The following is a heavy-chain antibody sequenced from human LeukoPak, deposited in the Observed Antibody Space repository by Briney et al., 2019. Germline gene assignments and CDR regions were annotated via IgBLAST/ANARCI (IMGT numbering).Heavy chain of an antibody. CDR1: GGSITSSEYY. CDR2: IYYSGST. D-gene: IGHD3-3*01. Sequence: NPSETLSLTCTVSGGSITSSEYYWNWIRQPPGKGLEWIGYIYYSGSTFYNPSLKSRLNISVDTSKNQFSLKLSSVTAADTAVYYCARPHAVDFWSGYSSWYFGLWGRGTLVTVSS. J-gene: IGHJ2*01. CDR3: ARPHAVDFWSGYSSWYFGL. V-gene: IGHV4-30-4*01.